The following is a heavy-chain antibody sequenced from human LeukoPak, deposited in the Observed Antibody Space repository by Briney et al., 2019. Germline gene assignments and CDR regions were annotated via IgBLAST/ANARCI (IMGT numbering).Heavy chain of an antibody. CDR3: ASELYYDSSGYYFWGDY. V-gene: IGHV4-39*01. D-gene: IGHD3-22*01. J-gene: IGHJ4*02. CDR2: IYYSGSI. Sequence: PSETLSLTCTVSGGSISSSSYYWGWIRQPPGKGLEWIGSIYYSGSIYYNPSLKSRVTISVDTSKNQFSLKLSSVTAADTAVYYCASELYYDSSGYYFWGDYWGQGTLVTVSS. CDR1: GGSISSSSYY.